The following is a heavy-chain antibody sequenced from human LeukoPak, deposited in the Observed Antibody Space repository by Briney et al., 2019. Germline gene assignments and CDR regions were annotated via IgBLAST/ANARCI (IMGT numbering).Heavy chain of an antibody. CDR2: ISERGAT. CDR1: GITLSNYA. D-gene: IGHD3-22*01. CDR3: AKDPTMIVVVIPDY. V-gene: IGHV3-23*01. Sequence: GGSLRLSCVVSGITLSNYAMTWVRQAPGKGLEWVSRISERGATNYADSVKGRFTISRDNSKNTLYLQMNSLRAEDTAVYYCAKDPTMIVVVIPDYWGQGTLVTVSS. J-gene: IGHJ4*02.